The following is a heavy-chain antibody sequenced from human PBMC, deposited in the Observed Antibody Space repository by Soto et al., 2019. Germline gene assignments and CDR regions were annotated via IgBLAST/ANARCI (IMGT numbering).Heavy chain of an antibody. CDR2: VIPIFGTA. CDR1: GGTFSSYA. CDR3: AGRLEDSGSYSPTYWYFDL. V-gene: IGHV1-69*13. D-gene: IGHD1-26*01. J-gene: IGHJ2*01. Sequence: GASVKVSCKASGGTFSSYAISWVRQAPGQGLEWMGGVIPIFGTANYAQKFQGRVTITADESTSTAYMELSSLRSEDTAVYYCAGRLEDSGSYSPTYWYFDLWGRGTLVTVSS.